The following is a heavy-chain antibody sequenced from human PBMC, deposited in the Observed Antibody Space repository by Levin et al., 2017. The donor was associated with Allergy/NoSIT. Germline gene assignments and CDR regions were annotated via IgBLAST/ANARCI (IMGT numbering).Heavy chain of an antibody. V-gene: IGHV3-30-3*01. Sequence: GGSLRLSCAASGFTFSGYAMHWVRQAPGQRLECVAVTSYDESNKYYADSVKGRFTISRDNPKNTLYLQMNSLRAEDTAVYYCARTRIDAFDIWGKGTMVTVSS. CDR1: GFTFSGYA. CDR2: TSYDESNK. CDR3: ARTRIDAFDI. J-gene: IGHJ3*02.